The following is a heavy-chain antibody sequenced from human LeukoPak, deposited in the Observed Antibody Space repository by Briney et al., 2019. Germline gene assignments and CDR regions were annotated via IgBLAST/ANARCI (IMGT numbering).Heavy chain of an antibody. CDR3: AREIDNRSGIDY. J-gene: IGHJ4*02. D-gene: IGHD1-14*01. V-gene: IGHV4-59*01. CDR2: IYYSGST. Sequence: SETLSLTCTVSGGSISSYYWSWIRQPPGKGLEWIGYIYYSGSTNYNPSLKSRVTISVDTSKNQFSLKLSSVTAADTAVYYCAREIDNRSGIDYWGQGTLVTVSS. CDR1: GGSISSYY.